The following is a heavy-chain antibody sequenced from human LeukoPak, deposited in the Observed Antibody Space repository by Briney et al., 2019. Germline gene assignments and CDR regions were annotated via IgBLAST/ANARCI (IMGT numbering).Heavy chain of an antibody. J-gene: IGHJ4*02. Sequence: SVKLSCKASGFTFTNSAMQWVRQARGQRPEWVGWIVVASGNTKYAQKSQERVTITRDMSTSTAYMELSSLRPEDTAVYYCAAAPIEMQQRGFDYWGQGTLVTVSS. CDR1: GFTFTNSA. D-gene: IGHD5-24*01. V-gene: IGHV1-58*02. CDR3: AAAPIEMQQRGFDY. CDR2: IVVASGNT.